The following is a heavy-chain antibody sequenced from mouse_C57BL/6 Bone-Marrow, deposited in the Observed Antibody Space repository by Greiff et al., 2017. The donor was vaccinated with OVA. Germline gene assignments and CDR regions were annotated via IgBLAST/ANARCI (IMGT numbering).Heavy chain of an antibody. CDR2: IYPRSGNT. D-gene: IGHD2-3*01. CDR3: ARRDDGYYFFAY. V-gene: IGHV1-81*01. Sequence: VQLQQSGAELARPGASVKLSCKASGYTFTSYGISWVKQRTGQGLEWIGEIYPRSGNTYYNEKFKGKATLTVDKSSSTAYMELRSLTSEDSAVYYCARRDDGYYFFAYWGQGTLVTVSA. J-gene: IGHJ3*01. CDR1: GYTFTSYG.